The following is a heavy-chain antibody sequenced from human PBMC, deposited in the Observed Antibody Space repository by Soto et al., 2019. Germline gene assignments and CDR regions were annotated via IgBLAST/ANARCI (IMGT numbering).Heavy chain of an antibody. J-gene: IGHJ3*02. CDR2: ISAYNGNT. CDR3: ARDVIALRGNDDAFAI. CDR1: GYTFTSYG. D-gene: IGHD6-13*01. Sequence: ASVKVSCKAYGYTFTSYGISWVRQAPGQGLEWMGWISAYNGNTNYAQKLQGRVTMTTDTSASTAYMELRSLSSDDTAVYYCARDVIALRGNDDAFAIPTQGTMVPVSS. V-gene: IGHV1-18*01.